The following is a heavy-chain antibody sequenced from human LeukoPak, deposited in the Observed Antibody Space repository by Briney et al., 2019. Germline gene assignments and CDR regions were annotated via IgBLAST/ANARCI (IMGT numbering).Heavy chain of an antibody. D-gene: IGHD6-19*01. Sequence: ASVKVSCKVSGYTLTEFSMHWVRQAPGKGLEWTGAFDPEDDETIYAQKFQGRVTMTEDTSTDTAYMELNSLRSEDTAVYYCATLTSGIAVTGTTDYWGQGTLVTVSS. V-gene: IGHV1-24*01. CDR3: ATLTSGIAVTGTTDY. CDR1: GYTLTEFS. CDR2: FDPEDDET. J-gene: IGHJ4*02.